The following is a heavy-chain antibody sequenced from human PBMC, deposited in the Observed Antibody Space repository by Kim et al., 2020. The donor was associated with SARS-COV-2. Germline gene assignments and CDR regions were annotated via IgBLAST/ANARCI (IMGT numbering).Heavy chain of an antibody. CDR1: GYTFTIYY. CDR2: MNPSDDAT. D-gene: IGHD3-10*01. J-gene: IGHJ4*02. V-gene: IGHV1-46*01. Sequence: ASVKVSCKASGYTFTIYYIHWLRQAAGQGLEWMGMMNPSDDATTYAQKFQGRVTMTSDASATTVYMDLSSLRSEDTAIYYCAMGRASGSKPDYWGQGTLVTVSS. CDR3: AMGRASGSKPDY.